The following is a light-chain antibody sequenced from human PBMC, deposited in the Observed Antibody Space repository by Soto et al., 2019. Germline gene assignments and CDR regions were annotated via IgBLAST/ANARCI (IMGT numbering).Light chain of an antibody. CDR1: QGISRY. CDR3: QKYYSALQT. J-gene: IGKJ1*01. V-gene: IGKV1-27*01. Sequence: DIQMTQSPSSLSASVGDRVTITCRASQGISRYLAWYQQKPGKVPKLLIYAASTLQSGVPSRFSGSGSGTDFTLTISSLQPEDVATYYCQKYYSALQTFGQGTKVEIK. CDR2: AAS.